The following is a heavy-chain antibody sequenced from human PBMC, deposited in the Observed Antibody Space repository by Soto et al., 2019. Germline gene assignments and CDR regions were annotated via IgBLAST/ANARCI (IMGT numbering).Heavy chain of an antibody. D-gene: IGHD5-12*01. CDR2: IWYDGSNK. CDR1: ECTFGSHG. V-gene: IGHV3-33*01. CDR3: ASLGRRYDSLHVFDI. J-gene: IGHJ3*02. Sequence: GGSLRLSCAASECTFGSHGMHWVRQAPGKGLEWVAVIWYDGSNKYYADSVKGRFTISRDNSKNTLYLEMNSLRAEDTAVYYCASLGRRYDSLHVFDIWGQGPMLTVS.